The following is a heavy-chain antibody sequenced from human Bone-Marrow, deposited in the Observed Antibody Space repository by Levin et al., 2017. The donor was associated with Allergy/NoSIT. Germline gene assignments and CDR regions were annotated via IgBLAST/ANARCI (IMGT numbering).Heavy chain of an antibody. CDR1: GFTFDDYA. CDR2: ISWNSDNI. V-gene: IGHV3-9*01. J-gene: IGHJ3*02. D-gene: IGHD6-13*01. CDR3: AKDTSSSWYSGGAFDI. Sequence: SCAASGFTFDDYAMHWVRQTPGTGLEWVSSISWNSDNIGYADSEKGRFTISRDNAKKSLYLQMNNLRAEDTALYYCAKDTSSSWYSGGAFDIWGQGTMVTVS.